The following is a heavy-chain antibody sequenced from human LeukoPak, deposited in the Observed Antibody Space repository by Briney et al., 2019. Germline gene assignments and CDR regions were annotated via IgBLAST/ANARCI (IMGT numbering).Heavy chain of an antibody. D-gene: IGHD5-12*01. CDR2: IKPDGSER. V-gene: IGHV3-7*03. CDR3: AREGRGIVATRYYFDY. CDR1: GFTFSAYW. Sequence: GGSLRLSCVVSGFTFSAYWMTWVRQAPGKGLEWVANIKPDGSERYYVDSVRGRFTISRDNTKNSLYLQMNSLRAEDTAVYYCAREGRGIVATRYYFDYWGQGTLVTVSS. J-gene: IGHJ4*02.